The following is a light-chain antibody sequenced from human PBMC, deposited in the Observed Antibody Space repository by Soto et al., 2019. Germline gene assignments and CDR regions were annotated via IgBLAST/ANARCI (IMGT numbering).Light chain of an antibody. J-gene: IGLJ2*01. CDR1: SGSVSTSYY. CDR2: NTN. CDR3: VLYMGSGISV. Sequence: QAVVTQEPSFSESPGGTVTLTCGLSSGSVSTSYYPSWYQQTPGQAPRTLIYNTNTRSSGVPDRFSGSMLGNKAALTITGAQADDESDYYCVLYMGSGISVFGGGTKVTVL. V-gene: IGLV8-61*01.